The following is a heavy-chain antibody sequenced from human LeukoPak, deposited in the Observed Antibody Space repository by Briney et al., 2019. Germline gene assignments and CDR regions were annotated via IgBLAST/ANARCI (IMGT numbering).Heavy chain of an antibody. V-gene: IGHV3-11*01. CDR1: GFTFSDYY. D-gene: IGHD2-2*01. CDR2: ISGSDNTI. Sequence: PGGSLRLSCAASGFTFSDYYMSWIRQAPGKGLEWVSYISGSDNTIYYADSVKGRFTISRDNAKNSLYLQMNSLRAEDTAVYYCARRTAYCSTTSCSRASYYYYGMDVWGQGTTVTVSS. J-gene: IGHJ6*02. CDR3: ARRTAYCSTTSCSRASYYYYGMDV.